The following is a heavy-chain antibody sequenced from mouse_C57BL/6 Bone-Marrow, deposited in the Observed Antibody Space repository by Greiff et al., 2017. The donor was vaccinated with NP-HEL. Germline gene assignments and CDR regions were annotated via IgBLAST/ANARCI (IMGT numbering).Heavy chain of an antibody. V-gene: IGHV1-9*01. Sequence: QVQLQQPGAELMKPGASVKLSCKATGYTFTGYWIEWVKQRPGHGLKWIGEILPGSGSTNYNEKFKGKATFTADTSSNTAYMQLSSLTTEDSAIYYCARGEVYDYDENYYAMDYWGQGTSVTVSS. CDR1: GYTFTGYW. J-gene: IGHJ4*01. D-gene: IGHD2-4*01. CDR2: ILPGSGST. CDR3: ARGEVYDYDENYYAMDY.